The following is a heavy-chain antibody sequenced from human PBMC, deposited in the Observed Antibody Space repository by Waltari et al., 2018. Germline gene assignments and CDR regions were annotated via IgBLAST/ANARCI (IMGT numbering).Heavy chain of an antibody. CDR2: IRSGGEAT. J-gene: IGHJ3*02. CDR1: GFTFSSYS. CDR3: AKRLLEPQVGAFDI. Sequence: EVQLLQSGGGLVQPGGSLRLSCAASGFTFSSYSMSWVRQAPGKGLGWVSAIRSGGEATRYADSVKGRFTISRDNSKNTLSLQVSSLRAEDTAVYYCAKRLLEPQVGAFDIWGQGTIVTVSS. V-gene: IGHV3-23*01. D-gene: IGHD3-3*01.